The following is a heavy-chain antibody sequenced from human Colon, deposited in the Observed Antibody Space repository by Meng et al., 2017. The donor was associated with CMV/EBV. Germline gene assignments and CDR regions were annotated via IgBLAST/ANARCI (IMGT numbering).Heavy chain of an antibody. D-gene: IGHD2-2*01. J-gene: IGHJ4*02. CDR1: GFTFSSYA. V-gene: IGHV3-23*01. Sequence: GESLKISCAASGFTFSSYAISWVRQAPGKGLEWVSAISGSGGSTYYADSVKGRFTISRDNSKNTLYLQMNSLRAEDTAVYYCAKEVVVVPAANFDYWGQGTLVTVSS. CDR2: ISGSGGST. CDR3: AKEVVVVPAANFDY.